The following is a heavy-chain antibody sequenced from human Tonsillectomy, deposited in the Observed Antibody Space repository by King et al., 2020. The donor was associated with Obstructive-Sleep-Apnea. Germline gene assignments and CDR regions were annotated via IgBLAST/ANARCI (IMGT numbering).Heavy chain of an antibody. CDR1: GFTFDDYA. CDR3: EKDNAGEYSPGWDLID. V-gene: IGHV3-9*01. CDR2: SSWNSDTI. D-gene: IGHD6-19*01. J-gene: IGHJ4*02. Sequence: EVQLVESGGGLVQPGRSLRLSCAASGFTFDDYAMHWVRQAPGKGLEWVLGSSWNSDTIGYADSVKGRFTISRYNANNSLYLPMNRLRAGDTALYFCEKDNAGEYSPGWDLIDWGQGTLVTVSS.